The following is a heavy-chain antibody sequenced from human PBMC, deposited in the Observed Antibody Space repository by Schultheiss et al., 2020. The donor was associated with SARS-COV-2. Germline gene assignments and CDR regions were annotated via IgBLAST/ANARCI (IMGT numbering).Heavy chain of an antibody. V-gene: IGHV4-61*02. CDR2: IYTSGST. CDR3: ARGGDYYYYGMDV. CDR1: GGSISSGSYY. J-gene: IGHJ6*02. Sequence: LRLSCTVSGGSISSGSYYWSWIRQPAGKGLEWIGRIYTSGSTNYNPSLKSRVTISVDTSKNQFSLKLSSVTAADTAVYYCARGGDYYYYGMDVWGQGTTVTVSS.